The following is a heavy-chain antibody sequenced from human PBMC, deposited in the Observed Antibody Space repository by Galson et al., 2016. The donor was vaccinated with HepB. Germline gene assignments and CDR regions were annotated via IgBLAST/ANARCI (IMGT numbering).Heavy chain of an antibody. Sequence: SLRLSCAASTFMFSSYTMHWVRQAPRKGLEYVSAISSDGGSTYYIGSVKGRFTISRDNSKNSLYLQMTSLRTEDTAVYYCVSRGAQWLVTADSWGQGTLVVVSS. CDR2: ISSDGGST. CDR3: VSRGAQWLVTADS. D-gene: IGHD5-12*01. V-gene: IGHV3-64D*06. CDR1: TFMFSSYT. J-gene: IGHJ4*02.